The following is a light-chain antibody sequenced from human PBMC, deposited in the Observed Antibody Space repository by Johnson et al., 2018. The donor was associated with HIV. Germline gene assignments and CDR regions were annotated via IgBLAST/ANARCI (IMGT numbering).Light chain of an antibody. Sequence: QSMLTQPPSVSAAPGQKVTISCSGSSSNIGNNYVSWYQQLPGTAPKLLIYDNNKRPSGIPDRFSGSKSGTSATLGITGLQTGDEADYYCGTWDSSLSAGYVFGTGTKVTFL. CDR2: DNN. CDR1: SSNIGNNY. V-gene: IGLV1-51*01. CDR3: GTWDSSLSAGYV. J-gene: IGLJ1*01.